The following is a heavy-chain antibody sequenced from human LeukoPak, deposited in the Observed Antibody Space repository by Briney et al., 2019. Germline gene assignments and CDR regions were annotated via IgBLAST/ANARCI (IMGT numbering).Heavy chain of an antibody. J-gene: IGHJ4*02. D-gene: IGHD1-26*01. CDR1: GFTFSSYA. V-gene: IGHV3-30*01. CDR2: ISYDGSNK. Sequence: GGSLRLSCAASGFTFSSYAMHWVRQAPGKGLEWVVVISYDGSNKYYADSVKGRFTISRDNSKNTLYLQMNSLRAEDTAVYYCARVGGSYGLDYWGQGTLVTVSS. CDR3: ARVGGSYGLDY.